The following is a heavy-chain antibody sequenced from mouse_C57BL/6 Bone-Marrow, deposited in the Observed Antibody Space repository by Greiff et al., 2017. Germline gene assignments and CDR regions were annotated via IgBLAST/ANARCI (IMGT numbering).Heavy chain of an antibody. CDR2: IYPRSGNT. CDR1: GYTFTSYG. CDR3: ARPLWLRRLDY. V-gene: IGHV1-81*01. J-gene: IGHJ4*01. Sequence: VQRVESGAELARPGASVKLSCKASGYTFTSYGISWVKQRTGQGLEWIGEIYPRSGNTYYNEKFKGKATLTADKSSSTAYLELRSLTSEDSAVYFCARPLWLRRLDYWGQGTSVTVSS. D-gene: IGHD2-2*01.